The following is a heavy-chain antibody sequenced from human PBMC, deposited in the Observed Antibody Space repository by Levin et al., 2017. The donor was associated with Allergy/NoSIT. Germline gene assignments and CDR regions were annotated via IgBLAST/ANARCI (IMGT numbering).Heavy chain of an antibody. J-gene: IGHJ4*02. V-gene: IGHV1-69*04. CDR3: ARKDDHSSGGYDFDY. Sequence: KISCKASGGTFSSYAISWVRQAPGQGLEWMGRIIPILGIANYAQKFQGRVTITADKSTSTAYMELSSLRSEDTAVYYCARKDDHSSGGYDFDYWGQGTLVTVSS. CDR1: GGTFSSYA. CDR2: IIPILGIA. D-gene: IGHD6-19*01.